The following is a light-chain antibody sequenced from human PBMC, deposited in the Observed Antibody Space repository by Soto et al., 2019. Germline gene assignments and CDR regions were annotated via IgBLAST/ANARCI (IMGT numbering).Light chain of an antibody. CDR2: DAS. Sequence: EIVLTQSPATLSLSPGERATLSCRASQSIRSFLAWYQQKRGQAPGLLIFDASNRATGIPARFSGSGSGTDFTLTISSLEPEDFAVYYCQQRSNWPLTFGGGTKVEIK. V-gene: IGKV3-11*01. CDR1: QSIRSF. J-gene: IGKJ4*01. CDR3: QQRSNWPLT.